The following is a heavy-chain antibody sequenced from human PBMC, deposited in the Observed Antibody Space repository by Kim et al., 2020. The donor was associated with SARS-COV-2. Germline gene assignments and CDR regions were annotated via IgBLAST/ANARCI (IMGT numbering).Heavy chain of an antibody. D-gene: IGHD3-9*01. J-gene: IGHJ6*02. CDR2: IWYDGSNK. V-gene: IGHV3-33*06. CDR1: GFTFSSYG. Sequence: GGSLRLSCAASGFTFSSYGMHWVRQAPGKGLEWVAVIWYDGSNKYYPDSVKGRFTISRDNSKNTLYLQMNSLRAEDTAVYYCAKDTILGGSRILTGYWTGYYGMDVWGQGTTVTVSS. CDR3: AKDTILGGSRILTGYWTGYYGMDV.